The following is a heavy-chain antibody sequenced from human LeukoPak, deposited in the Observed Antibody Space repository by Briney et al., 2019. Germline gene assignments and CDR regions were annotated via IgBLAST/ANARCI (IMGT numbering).Heavy chain of an antibody. Sequence: PGGSLRLSCAASGFTFDDYAMHWVRPAPGKGLEWVSGISWNSGSIGYADSVKGRFTISRDNAKNSLYLQMNSLRAEDTALYYCAKDSNSGYDPAPFDYWGQGTLVTVSS. J-gene: IGHJ4*02. CDR3: AKDSNSGYDPAPFDY. D-gene: IGHD5-12*01. V-gene: IGHV3-9*01. CDR1: GFTFDDYA. CDR2: ISWNSGSI.